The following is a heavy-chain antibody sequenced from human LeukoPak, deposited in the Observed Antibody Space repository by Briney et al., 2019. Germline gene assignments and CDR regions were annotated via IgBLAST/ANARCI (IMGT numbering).Heavy chain of an antibody. J-gene: IGHJ4*02. CDR1: GGFIRNSNYY. D-gene: IGHD1-14*01. Sequence: SETLSLTCTVSGGFIRNSNYYWGWIRQPPGKGLDWIGRIHTSGSTNYNPSLKSRVTISVDTSKNQFSLNVTSVTAADTAVYYCARSTNRLDSWGQGTLVTVSS. CDR3: ARSTNRLDS. CDR2: IHTSGST. V-gene: IGHV4-39*07.